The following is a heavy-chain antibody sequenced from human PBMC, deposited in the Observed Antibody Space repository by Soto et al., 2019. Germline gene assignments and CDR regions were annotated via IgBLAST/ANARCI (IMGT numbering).Heavy chain of an antibody. D-gene: IGHD2-2*01. Sequence: PSETLSLTCAVYGGPFSGFYWSWIRQPPGKELEWIGEINQSGTTTYNPSLKSRVTMSVDTSKNQFSLNLRSVTAADTAIYYCARFRRGPAALFDKNWGPGTLVTVSS. CDR1: GGPFSGFY. CDR2: INQSGTT. CDR3: ARFRRGPAALFDKN. V-gene: IGHV4-34*01. J-gene: IGHJ4*02.